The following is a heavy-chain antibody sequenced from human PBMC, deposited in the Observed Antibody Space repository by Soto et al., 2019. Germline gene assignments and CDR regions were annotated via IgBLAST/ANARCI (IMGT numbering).Heavy chain of an antibody. CDR3: AKARPSRRVKGYCSGGSCYRYYYYYYGMDV. J-gene: IGHJ6*02. CDR1: GFTFSSYG. Sequence: GGSLRLSCAASGFTFSSYGMHWVRQAPGKGLEWVAVISYDGSNKYYADSVKGRFTISRDNSKNTLYLQMNSLRAEDTAVYYCAKARPSRRVKGYCSGGSCYRYYYYYYGMDVWGQGTTVTVSS. V-gene: IGHV3-30*18. CDR2: ISYDGSNK. D-gene: IGHD2-15*01.